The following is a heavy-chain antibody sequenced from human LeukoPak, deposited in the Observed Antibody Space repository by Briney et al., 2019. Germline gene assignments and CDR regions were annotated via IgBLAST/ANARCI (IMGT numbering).Heavy chain of an antibody. CDR2: IYSGGST. V-gene: IGHV3-53*01. Sequence: GGSLRLSCAVSGFSVRTNFMSWVRQAPGKGLEWVSIIYSGGSTFYADSVKGRFTISRDNSKNTLYLQMNSLRAEDTAVYYCARGGSYLSAFDIWGQGTMVTVSS. J-gene: IGHJ3*02. CDR1: GFSVRTNF. D-gene: IGHD1-26*01. CDR3: ARGGSYLSAFDI.